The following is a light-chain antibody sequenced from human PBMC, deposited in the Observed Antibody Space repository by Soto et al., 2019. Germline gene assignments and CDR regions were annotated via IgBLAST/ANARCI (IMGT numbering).Light chain of an antibody. CDR1: QNINNDY. CDR3: QQHGISHIT. J-gene: IGKJ5*01. Sequence: IALTQSRATLCLSPGARAALSCIASQNINNDYLAWYQHKPGQAPRLLIYDASLRATGVPDRFSGSGSGTDFTLTITRLEPDDSAVYYCQQHGISHITFGQGTRLEIK. CDR2: DAS. V-gene: IGKV3-20*01.